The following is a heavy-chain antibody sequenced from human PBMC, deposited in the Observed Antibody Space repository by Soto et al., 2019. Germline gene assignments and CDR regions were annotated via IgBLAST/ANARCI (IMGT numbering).Heavy chain of an antibody. D-gene: IGHD2-21*01. CDR1: GGSISSGGYY. J-gene: IGHJ1*01. V-gene: IGHV4-31*03. Sequence: QVQLQESGPGLVKPSQTLSLTCTVSGGSISSGGYYWSWIRQHPGKGLEWIGYIYYSGSTYYNPTLKSRVTRDVDTSKNQFSLKLSSVTAADTAVYYCARGQIVYFRHWGQGTLVTVSS. CDR3: ARGQIVYFRH. CDR2: IYYSGST.